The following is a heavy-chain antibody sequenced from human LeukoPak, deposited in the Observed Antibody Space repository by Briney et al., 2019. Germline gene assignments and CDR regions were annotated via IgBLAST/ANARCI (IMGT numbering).Heavy chain of an antibody. V-gene: IGHV4-39*01. D-gene: IGHD1-20*01. CDR2: IYYSGST. Sequence: SETLSLTCTVSGGSISSSSYYWGWIRQPPGKGLEWIGSIYYSGSTYYNPSLKSRVTISVDTSKNQFSLKLSSATAADTAVYHCARHPGITGTTRFDPWGQGTLVTVSS. CDR3: ARHPGITGTTRFDP. CDR1: GGSISSSSYY. J-gene: IGHJ5*02.